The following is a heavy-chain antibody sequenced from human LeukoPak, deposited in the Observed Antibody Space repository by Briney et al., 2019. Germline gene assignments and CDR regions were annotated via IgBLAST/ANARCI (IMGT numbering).Heavy chain of an antibody. J-gene: IGHJ4*02. V-gene: IGHV3-30*04. D-gene: IGHD3-10*01. CDR3: ATVEARGVIH. Sequence: PGRSLRLSCAASGFTFSSYAMHWVRQAPGKGLEWVAVISYDGSNKYYADSVKGRFTISRDNSKNTLYRQMNSLRAEDTAVYYCATVEARGVIHWGQGTLVTVSS. CDR1: GFTFSSYA. CDR2: ISYDGSNK.